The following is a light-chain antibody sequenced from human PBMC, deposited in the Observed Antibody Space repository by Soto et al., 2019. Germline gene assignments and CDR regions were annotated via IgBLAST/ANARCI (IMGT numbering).Light chain of an antibody. CDR2: EVS. J-gene: IGLJ2*01. CDR3: CSYAGSSISVV. V-gene: IGLV2-23*02. CDR1: SSDVGSYNL. Sequence: QSVLTQPASVSGSPGQSITISCTGTSSDVGSYNLVSWYQQHPGKAPKLMIYEVSKRPSGVSNRFSGSKSGNTASLTISGLQAEDEADYYCCSYAGSSISVVFGGGTKLTVL.